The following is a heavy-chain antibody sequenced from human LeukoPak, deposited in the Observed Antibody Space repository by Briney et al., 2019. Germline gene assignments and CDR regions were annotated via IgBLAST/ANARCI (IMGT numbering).Heavy chain of an antibody. D-gene: IGHD3-10*01. J-gene: IGHJ4*02. V-gene: IGHV4-39*07. CDR3: ARESSGSSVRDY. Sequence: SETLSLTCTVSGGSISSSYYYWGWIRQPPGKGLEWIGNIYYSGSTYYNPSLKSRVTISVDTSKNQFSLKLRSVTAADTAVYYCARESSGSSVRDYWGQGTLVTVSS. CDR2: IYYSGST. CDR1: GGSISSSYYY.